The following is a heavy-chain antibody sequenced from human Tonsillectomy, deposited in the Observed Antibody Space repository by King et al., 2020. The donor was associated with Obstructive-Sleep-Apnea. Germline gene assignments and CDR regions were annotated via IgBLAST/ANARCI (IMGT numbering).Heavy chain of an antibody. CDR1: GFTFSNAW. V-gene: IGHV3-15*01. CDR3: TTPNYGDYEEDYYYGMDV. J-gene: IGHJ6*02. D-gene: IGHD4-17*01. Sequence: VQLVESGGGLVKPGGSLRLSCAASGFTFSNAWLSWGCQALGKWLEWGGRMTSKTEGGTTDYADPVKGRFSISRDDSKNTLYLKRNSLKTEDTAVYYCTTPNYGDYEEDYYYGMDVWGQGTTVTVSS. CDR2: MTSKTEGGTT.